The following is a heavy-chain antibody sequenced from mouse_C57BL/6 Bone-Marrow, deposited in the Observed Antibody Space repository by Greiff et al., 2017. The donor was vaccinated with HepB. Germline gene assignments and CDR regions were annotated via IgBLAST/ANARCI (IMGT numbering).Heavy chain of an antibody. CDR2: IYPGDGDT. D-gene: IGHD2-1*01. CDR1: GYAFSSYW. J-gene: IGHJ4*01. Sequence: QVQLQQSGAELVKPGASVKISCKASGYAFSSYWMNWVKQRPGKGLEWIGQIYPGDGDTNYNGKFKGKATLTADKSSSTAYMQLSSLTSEDSAVYFCAREGICYGAMDYGGQGTAVTVSS. CDR3: AREGICYGAMDY. V-gene: IGHV1-80*01.